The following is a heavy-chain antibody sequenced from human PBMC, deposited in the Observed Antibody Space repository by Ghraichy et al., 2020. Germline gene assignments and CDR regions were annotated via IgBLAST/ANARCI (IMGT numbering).Heavy chain of an antibody. Sequence: SETLSLTCTVSGGSISSYYWSWIRQPPGKGLEWIGYIYYSGSTNYNPSLKSRVTISVDTSKNQFSLKLSSVTAADTAVYYCARETYYYGMDVWGQGTTVTVSS. J-gene: IGHJ6*02. CDR2: IYYSGST. V-gene: IGHV4-59*01. CDR1: GGSISSYY. CDR3: ARETYYYGMDV.